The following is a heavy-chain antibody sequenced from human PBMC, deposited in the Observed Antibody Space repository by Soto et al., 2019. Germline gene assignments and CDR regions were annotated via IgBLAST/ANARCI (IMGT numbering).Heavy chain of an antibody. J-gene: IGHJ4*02. CDR1: GGSISSSTSY. D-gene: IGHD3-16*01. Sequence: QLQLQESGPGLVKPSETLSLTCTVSGGSISSSTSYWGWVRQPPGKGLEWIASIYDGGNSHYPPCLRRRVTISVDTSKNHLSLKLSSVTAADTAVYYCASHSRGSRHPGFDYWGQGTLVTVSS. CDR3: ASHSRGSRHPGFDY. CDR2: IYDGGNS. V-gene: IGHV4-39*02.